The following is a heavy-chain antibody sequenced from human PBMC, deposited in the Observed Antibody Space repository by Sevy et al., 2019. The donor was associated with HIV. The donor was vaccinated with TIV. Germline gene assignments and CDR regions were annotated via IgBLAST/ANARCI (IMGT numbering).Heavy chain of an antibody. CDR1: GYTFTGYY. J-gene: IGHJ1*01. CDR2: INPNSGGT. Sequence: ASVKVSCKASGYTFTGYYMHWVRQAPGQGLEWKGRINPNSGGTNYAQKFQGRVTMTRDTSISTAYMELSRLRSDDTAVYYCARVGYYDSSGYTYEYFQHWGQGTLVTVSS. CDR3: ARVGYYDSSGYTYEYFQH. D-gene: IGHD3-22*01. V-gene: IGHV1-2*06.